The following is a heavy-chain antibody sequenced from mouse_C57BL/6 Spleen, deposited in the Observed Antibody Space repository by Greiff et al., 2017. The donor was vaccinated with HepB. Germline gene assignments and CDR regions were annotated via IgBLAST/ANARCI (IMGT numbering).Heavy chain of an antibody. CDR3: ARYDGYYERAMDY. D-gene: IGHD2-3*01. V-gene: IGHV1-26*01. CDR1: GYTFTDYY. Sequence: VQLQQSGPDLVKPGASVKISCKASGYTFTDYYMHWVQQSPGKSLEWIGDINPNNGGTSYNQKFKGKATLTVDKSTSTDYMELRSLTSEDSAVYDCARYDGYYERAMDYWGQGTSVTVSS. J-gene: IGHJ4*01. CDR2: INPNNGGT.